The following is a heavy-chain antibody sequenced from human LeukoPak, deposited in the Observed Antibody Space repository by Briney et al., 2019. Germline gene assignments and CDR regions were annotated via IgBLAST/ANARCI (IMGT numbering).Heavy chain of an antibody. CDR1: GDSISSYY. CDR2: IYTSGST. Sequence: SETLSLTCTVSGDSISSYYWSWIRQPAGKGLEWIGRIYTSGSTNYNPSFKSRVTISVDTSKNQFSLKLSSVTAADTAVYYCAAHCSSTSCYRSPNMDVWGKGTTVTVSS. CDR3: AAHCSSTSCYRSPNMDV. J-gene: IGHJ6*03. V-gene: IGHV4-4*07. D-gene: IGHD2-2*01.